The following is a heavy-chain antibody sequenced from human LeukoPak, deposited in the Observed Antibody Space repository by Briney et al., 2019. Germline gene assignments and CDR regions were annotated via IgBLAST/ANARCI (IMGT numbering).Heavy chain of an antibody. D-gene: IGHD6-19*01. CDR2: INAGNGNT. CDR1: GYTFTSYA. CDR3: ARSPYSSGWGLDY. Sequence: ASVKISCKASGYTFTSYAMHWVRQAPGQRLEWMGWINAGNGNTKYSQKFQGRVTITRDTSASTAYMELSSLRSEDTAVYYCARSPYSSGWGLDYWGQGTLVTVSS. J-gene: IGHJ4*02. V-gene: IGHV1-3*01.